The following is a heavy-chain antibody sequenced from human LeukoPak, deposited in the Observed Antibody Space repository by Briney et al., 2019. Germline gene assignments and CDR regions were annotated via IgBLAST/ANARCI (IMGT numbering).Heavy chain of an antibody. J-gene: IGHJ3*02. CDR2: ISSDGSTI. V-gene: IGHV3-11*01. CDR3: ARDSRGAFDI. D-gene: IGHD3-10*01. CDR1: GFTFSDYY. Sequence: GGSLRLSCAASGFTFSDYYINWIRPAPGKGREWISYISSDGSTIYSADSVKGRFTISRDNAKHSLYLQMNSLRAEDTAVYYCARDSRGAFDIWGQGTMVTVSS.